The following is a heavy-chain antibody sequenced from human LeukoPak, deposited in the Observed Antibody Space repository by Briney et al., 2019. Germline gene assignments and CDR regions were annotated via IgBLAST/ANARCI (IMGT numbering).Heavy chain of an antibody. CDR3: ASGTGWPIES. D-gene: IGHD2-15*01. V-gene: IGHV3-7*01. CDR2: IKSDGSET. CDR1: GLTFSKSW. J-gene: IGHJ4*02. Sequence: PGGSLRPSCAASGLTFSKSWMNWVRQAPGKGLEWIAIIKSDGSETIYVDSVRGRFTISRDNAKNSLHLQMSSLKVEDTAVYFCASGTGWPIESWGQGTQVIVSS.